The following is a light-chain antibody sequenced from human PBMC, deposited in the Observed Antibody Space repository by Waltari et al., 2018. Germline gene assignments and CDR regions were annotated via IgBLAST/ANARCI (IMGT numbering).Light chain of an antibody. CDR1: HSISNN. J-gene: IGKJ3*01. Sequence: ELVLTQSPAPLSVSPGERATLSGRASHSISNNLAWYQQKPGQAPRLLIYGASARATGIPARFSGSGSGTEFTLTISSLQSEDFAIYYCQQYNNWPPVFTFGPGTKVDF. CDR3: QQYNNWPPVFT. CDR2: GAS. V-gene: IGKV3-15*01.